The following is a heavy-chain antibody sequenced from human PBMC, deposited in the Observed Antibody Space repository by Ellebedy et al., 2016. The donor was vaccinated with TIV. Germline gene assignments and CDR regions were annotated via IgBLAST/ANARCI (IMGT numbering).Heavy chain of an antibody. CDR3: ARGSSASRWLQFQGDFDY. J-gene: IGHJ4*02. CDR1: GGSISSYY. D-gene: IGHD5-24*01. Sequence: SETLSLTCTVSGGSISSYYWGWIRQPPGKGLEWIGSIYYSGSTYYNPSLKSRVTISVDTSKNQFSLKLSSVTAADTAVYYCARGSSASRWLQFQGDFDYWGQGTLVTVSS. V-gene: IGHV4-39*01. CDR2: IYYSGST.